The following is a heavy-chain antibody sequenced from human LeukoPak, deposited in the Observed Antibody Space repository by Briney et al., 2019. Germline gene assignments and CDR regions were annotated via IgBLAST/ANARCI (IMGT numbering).Heavy chain of an antibody. CDR3: ARDYGGSLPFDY. CDR1: GFTFSSYE. D-gene: IGHD4-23*01. V-gene: IGHV3-48*03. J-gene: IGHJ4*02. Sequence: GGSLRLSCAASGFTFSSYEMHWVRQAPGKGLEWVSYISRSGSTIYYADSVKGRFTISRDNAKNSLYLQMNSLRAEDTAVYYCARDYGGSLPFDYWGQGTLVTVSS. CDR2: ISRSGSTI.